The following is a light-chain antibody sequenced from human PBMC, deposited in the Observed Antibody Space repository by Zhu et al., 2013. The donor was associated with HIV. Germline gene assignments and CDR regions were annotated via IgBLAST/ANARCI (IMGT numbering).Light chain of an antibody. J-gene: IGKJ5*01. Sequence: EIVMTQSPGTLSVSPGERATLSCRASQSVGSYLAWYQHKPGQAPRLLFYGSSTRATGIPARFSGSGSGTDFTLTISSLEPEDFAVYYCQQRSNWLSFGQGTRLEIK. CDR3: QQRSNWLS. CDR1: QSVGSY. V-gene: IGKV3-11*01. CDR2: GSS.